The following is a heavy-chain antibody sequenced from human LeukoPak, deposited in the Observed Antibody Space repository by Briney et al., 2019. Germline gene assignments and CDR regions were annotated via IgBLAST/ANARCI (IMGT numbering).Heavy chain of an antibody. CDR3: ARRGEAMDPFDY. V-gene: IGHV5-51*01. J-gene: IGHJ4*02. CDR1: GYSFTSYW. CDR2: IYPGDSDT. Sequence: GESLKISCKDSGYSFTSYWIGWVRQMPGKGLEWMVIIYPGDSDTRYSPSFQGQVTISADKSINTAYLQWSSLKASDTAIYYCARRGEAMDPFDYWGQGTLVTVSS. D-gene: IGHD5-18*01.